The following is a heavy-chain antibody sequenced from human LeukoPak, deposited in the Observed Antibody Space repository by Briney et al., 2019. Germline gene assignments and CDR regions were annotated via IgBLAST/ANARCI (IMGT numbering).Heavy chain of an antibody. J-gene: IGHJ5*02. CDR2: IMPLFGTA. D-gene: IGHD4-17*01. Sequence: SVKVSCKASGYTFNNSAISWVRQAPGQGLEWLGGIMPLFGTAGYAQKFQGRVTITKDESTRTVYLELTSLTSDDTAVYYCARDVHGDYGSGWFDPWGQGTLVSVSS. V-gene: IGHV1-69*05. CDR3: ARDVHGDYGSGWFDP. CDR1: GYTFNNSA.